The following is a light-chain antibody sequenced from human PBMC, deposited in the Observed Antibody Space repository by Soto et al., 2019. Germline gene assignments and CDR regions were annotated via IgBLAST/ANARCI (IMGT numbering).Light chain of an antibody. Sequence: QSALTQPPSASGSPGQSVTISCTGTSSDVGGYNYVSWYQQHPGKAPKLRIYEVSKRPSGVPDRFSGYKSGNTASLTVSGVQAEGDADYYCNSYGGNNNYVFGTGTKVTVL. CDR2: EVS. J-gene: IGLJ1*01. V-gene: IGLV2-8*01. CDR1: SSDVGGYNY. CDR3: NSYGGNNNYV.